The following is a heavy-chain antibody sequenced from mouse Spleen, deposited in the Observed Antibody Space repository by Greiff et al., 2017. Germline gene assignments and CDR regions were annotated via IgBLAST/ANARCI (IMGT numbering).Heavy chain of an antibody. J-gene: IGHJ3*01. CDR1: GFTFSDYG. Sequence: VQLKQSGGGLVKPGGSLKLSCAASGFTFSDYGMHWVRQAPEKGLEWVAYISSGSSTIYYADTVKGRFTISRDNAKNTLFLQMTSLRSEDTAMYYCARGGSSSAWFAYWGQGTLVTVSA. CDR2: ISSGSSTI. CDR3: ARGGSSSAWFAY. V-gene: IGHV5-17*01. D-gene: IGHD1-1*01.